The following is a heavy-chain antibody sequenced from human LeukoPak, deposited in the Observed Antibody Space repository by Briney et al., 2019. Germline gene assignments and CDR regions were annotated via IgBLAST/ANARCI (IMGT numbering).Heavy chain of an antibody. V-gene: IGHV3-30*18. J-gene: IGHJ4*02. CDR3: AKETYSTSWQLDS. D-gene: IGHD2-2*01. CDR1: GFTFRSYG. Sequence: GGSLRLSCAASGFTFRSYGMHWVRQAPGKGLEWVAVISYDGSTKYYADSVKGRFTISRDNSKNTLYLQMNSLRAEDTAVYYCAKETYSTSWQLDSWGQGTLVTVSS. CDR2: ISYDGSTK.